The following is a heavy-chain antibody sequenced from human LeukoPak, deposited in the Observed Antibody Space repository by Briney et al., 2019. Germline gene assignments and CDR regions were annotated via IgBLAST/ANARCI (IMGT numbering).Heavy chain of an antibody. CDR2: ISSSSSTI. V-gene: IGHV3-48*04. D-gene: IGHD1-26*01. J-gene: IGHJ4*02. CDR3: ARDRGGSYSAIDY. Sequence: GGSLRLSCAASGFTFSSYSMNWVRQAPGKGLEWVSFISSSSSTIYYADSVKGRFTISRNNAKNSLYLQMNSLRAEDTAVYYCARDRGGSYSAIDYWGQGTLVTVSS. CDR1: GFTFSSYS.